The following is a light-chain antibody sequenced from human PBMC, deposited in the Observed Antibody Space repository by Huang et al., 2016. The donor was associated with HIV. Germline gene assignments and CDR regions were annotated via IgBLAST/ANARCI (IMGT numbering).Light chain of an antibody. V-gene: IGKV1-5*01. Sequence: DIQMTQSPSTLSESVGDRVTITCRASRSISYWLAWYQQRPGKAPKVLIYDASSLESGVPSRFTASGSGTEFTLTISSLQPDDFATYYCQQYNTFPWTFGQGTKVEIK. CDR1: RSISYW. J-gene: IGKJ1*01. CDR2: DAS. CDR3: QQYNTFPWT.